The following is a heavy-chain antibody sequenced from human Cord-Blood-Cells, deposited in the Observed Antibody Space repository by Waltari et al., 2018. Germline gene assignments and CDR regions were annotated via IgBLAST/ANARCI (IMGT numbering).Heavy chain of an antibody. D-gene: IGHD5-18*01. J-gene: IGHJ4*02. Sequence: EVQLVESGGGLVQPGGSLRLSCAASGFTFSSYWMSWVRQAPGKGLEWVANIKQDGSEKYYGDSVKGRFTIAGDNAKNSLYLQMNSLRAEDTAVYYCARDEDTAMVDYWGQGTLVTVSS. CDR3: ARDEDTAMVDY. CDR2: IKQDGSEK. V-gene: IGHV3-7*01. CDR1: GFTFSSYW.